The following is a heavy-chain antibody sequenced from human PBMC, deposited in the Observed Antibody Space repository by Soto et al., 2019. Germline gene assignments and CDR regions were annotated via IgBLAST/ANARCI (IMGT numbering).Heavy chain of an antibody. CDR3: ASPAGTGYDAFDI. V-gene: IGHV4-39*01. CDR1: GGSISSSSYY. D-gene: IGHD1-1*01. Sequence: QLQLQESGPGLVKPSETLSLTCTVSGGSISSSSYYWGWIRQPPGKGLEWIGSIYYSGSTYYNPSLKSRVTISVDTSKNQFSLKLSSVPAADTAVYYCASPAGTGYDAFDIWGQGTMVTVSS. CDR2: IYYSGST. J-gene: IGHJ3*02.